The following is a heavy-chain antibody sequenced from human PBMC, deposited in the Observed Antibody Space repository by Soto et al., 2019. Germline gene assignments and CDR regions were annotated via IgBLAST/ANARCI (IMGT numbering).Heavy chain of an antibody. Sequence: QVQLVESGGGVVQPGRSLRLSCAASGFTFSSYGMHWVRQAPGKGLEWVAVISYDGSNKYYADSVKGRFTISRDNYNNTLYLQMNSLRAEDTAVYYCAKEGGGGVTIDRYYYYGMDVWGQGTTVTVSS. CDR1: GFTFSSYG. CDR2: ISYDGSNK. D-gene: IGHD3-16*01. J-gene: IGHJ6*02. CDR3: AKEGGGGVTIDRYYYYGMDV. V-gene: IGHV3-30*18.